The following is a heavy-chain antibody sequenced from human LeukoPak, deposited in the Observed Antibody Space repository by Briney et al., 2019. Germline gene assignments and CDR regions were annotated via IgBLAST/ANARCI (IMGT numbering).Heavy chain of an antibody. D-gene: IGHD6-19*01. J-gene: IGHJ5*02. Sequence: GRSLRLSCAASGFTFSSYGMHWVRQAPGKGLEWVAIISYDGSNQYYADSVKGRFTISRDNSKSTMYVQMNSLRTEDTAVYYCTKEGAVTGSMWFDHWGQGTLVTVSS. V-gene: IGHV3-30*18. CDR2: ISYDGSNQ. CDR3: TKEGAVTGSMWFDH. CDR1: GFTFSSYG.